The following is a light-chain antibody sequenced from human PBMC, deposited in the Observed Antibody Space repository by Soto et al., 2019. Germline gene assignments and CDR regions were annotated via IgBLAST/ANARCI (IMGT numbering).Light chain of an antibody. J-gene: IGKJ1*01. Sequence: EIVLTQSPGTLSLSPGERATLSCRASQSVASNYLAWYQQKPGQAPRLLIHGASNRATGIPDRFSGSGSGKDFTLSISRLEPEDFAVYYCQQYGTSRTFGQGTKVEIK. CDR3: QQYGTSRT. CDR2: GAS. V-gene: IGKV3-20*01. CDR1: QSVASNY.